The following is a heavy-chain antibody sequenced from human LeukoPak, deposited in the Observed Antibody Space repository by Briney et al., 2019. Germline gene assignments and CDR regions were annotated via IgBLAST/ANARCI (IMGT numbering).Heavy chain of an antibody. CDR1: GYTFATYA. D-gene: IGHD3-22*01. CDR2: INAGNGNT. CDR3: ARDLGDYYYDSSGYYYYFDY. J-gene: IGHJ4*02. Sequence: ASVKVSCKASGYTFATYAMHWVRQAPGQRLEWMGWINAGNGNTKYSQKFQGRVTITRDTSTSTAYMELRSLRSDDTAVYYCARDLGDYYYDSSGYYYYFDYWGQGTLVTVSS. V-gene: IGHV1-3*01.